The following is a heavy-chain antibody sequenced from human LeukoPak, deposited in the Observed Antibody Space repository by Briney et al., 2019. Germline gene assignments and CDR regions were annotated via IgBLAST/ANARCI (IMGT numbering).Heavy chain of an antibody. CDR3: ARASDDILTGYPGELDY. CDR1: GDTFTNYG. CDR2: ISGYNGNT. Sequence: ASVKVSCKASGDTFTNYGISWVRQAPGQGRDWMGWISGYNGNTKYAQKLQGRVTMMTDTSTSTAYMDLRSLRSDDTAVYYCARASDDILTGYPGELDYWGQGTLVTVSS. J-gene: IGHJ4*02. D-gene: IGHD3-9*01. V-gene: IGHV1-18*04.